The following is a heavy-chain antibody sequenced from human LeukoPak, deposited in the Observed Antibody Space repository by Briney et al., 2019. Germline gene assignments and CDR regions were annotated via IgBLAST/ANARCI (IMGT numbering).Heavy chain of an antibody. CDR2: ISGSGGST. J-gene: IGHJ3*02. CDR3: AKSADGYNFYAFDI. Sequence: GGSLRLSCAASRFTFSRYVTSWVRPAPGKGLGSVSGISGSGGSTYYADSVKGRFTISRDKSKSTLYLQMNSLRAEDTAVYYCAKSADGYNFYAFDIWGQGTMVTVSS. CDR1: RFTFSRYV. D-gene: IGHD5-24*01. V-gene: IGHV3-23*01.